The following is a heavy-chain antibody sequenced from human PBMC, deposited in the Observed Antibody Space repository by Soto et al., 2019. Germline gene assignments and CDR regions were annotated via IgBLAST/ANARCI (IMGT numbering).Heavy chain of an antibody. V-gene: IGHV1-69*13. CDR3: ARVRGYYDSSGYYPPINYFAY. CDR1: GGTFSSYA. D-gene: IGHD3-22*01. Sequence: ASVKVSCKASGGTFSSYAISWVRQAPGQGLEWMGGIIPIFGTANYAQKFQGRVTITADESTSTAYMELSSLRSEDTAVYYCARVRGYYDSSGYYPPINYFAYWGQETLFTVSS. CDR2: IIPIFGTA. J-gene: IGHJ4*02.